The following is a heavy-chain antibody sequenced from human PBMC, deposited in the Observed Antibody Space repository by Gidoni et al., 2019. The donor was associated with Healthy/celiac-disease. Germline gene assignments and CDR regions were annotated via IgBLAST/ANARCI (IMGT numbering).Heavy chain of an antibody. J-gene: IGHJ4*02. CDR3: ARESLWDGYNYEGIDY. V-gene: IGHV4-61*01. CDR2: IYYSGST. CDR1: GGSVSSGSYY. D-gene: IGHD5-12*01. Sequence: QVQLQESGPGLVKPSETLSLTCTVSGGSVSSGSYYWSWIRQPPGKGLEWIGYIYYSGSTNYNPSLKSRVTISVDTSKNQFSLKLSSVTAADTAVYYCARESLWDGYNYEGIDYWGQGTLVTVSS.